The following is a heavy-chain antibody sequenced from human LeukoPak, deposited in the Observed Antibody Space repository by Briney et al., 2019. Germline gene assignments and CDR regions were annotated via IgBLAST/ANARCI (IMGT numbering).Heavy chain of an antibody. J-gene: IGHJ5*02. CDR1: GGTFSSYT. CDR3: ARSPLIGYCSGRSCYDDNCFDP. V-gene: IGHV1-69*02. Sequence: SSEKVSCKASGGTFSSYTISWVRQAPGQGLEWMGRIIPILGIANYAQKFQGRVTITADKSTSTAYMELSSLRSEDTAVYYCARSPLIGYCSGRSCYDDNCFDPWGQGTLVTVSS. D-gene: IGHD2-15*01. CDR2: IIPILGIA.